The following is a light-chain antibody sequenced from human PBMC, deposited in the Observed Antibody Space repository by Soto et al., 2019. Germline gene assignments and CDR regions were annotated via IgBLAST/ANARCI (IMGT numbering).Light chain of an antibody. CDR1: SSDVGAYNY. Sequence: QSALTQPRSVSGSPGQSVTISCTGTSSDVGAYNYVSWYQQQPGKAPKFIIYDVHKRPSGVPDRFSGSKSGNTASLTISGLQAEDEGDYYCCAYEGTYSFRVFGGGTKLPVL. J-gene: IGLJ2*01. CDR2: DVH. CDR3: CAYEGTYSFRV. V-gene: IGLV2-11*01.